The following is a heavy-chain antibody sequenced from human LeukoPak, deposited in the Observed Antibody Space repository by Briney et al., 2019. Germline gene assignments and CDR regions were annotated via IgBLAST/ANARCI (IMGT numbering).Heavy chain of an antibody. V-gene: IGHV3-23*01. D-gene: IGHD2-2*01. CDR2: ISSSGATT. CDR1: GITFSSYA. Sequence: GGSLRLSCVVSGITFSSYAMSWVRQAPGKGPEWLSGISSSGATTYHADAVRGRFIISRDNSKNTLYLQMNSLRAEDTAVYYCAKVVRGVVVPAALFDWGQGALVTVSS. CDR3: AKVVRGVVVPAALFD. J-gene: IGHJ4*02.